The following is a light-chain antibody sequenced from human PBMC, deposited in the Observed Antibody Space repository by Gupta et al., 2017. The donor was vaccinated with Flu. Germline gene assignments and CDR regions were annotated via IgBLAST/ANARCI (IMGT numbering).Light chain of an antibody. CDR1: ISNISSHY. CDR3: STCDSSLSGGV. V-gene: IGLV1-51*01. CDR2: DYS. Sequence: KATIACSVMISNISSHYVSWYLQLPAAAPEPLICDYSKGPSGVPDRFSGSKCGASGSLRMTGLQTGDESDYYCSTCDSSLSGGVFGGGTKLTVL. J-gene: IGLJ3*02.